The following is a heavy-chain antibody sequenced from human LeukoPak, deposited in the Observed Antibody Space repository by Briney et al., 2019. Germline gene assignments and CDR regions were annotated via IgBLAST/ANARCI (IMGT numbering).Heavy chain of an antibody. CDR3: AKDLLDSYGYYYYYYMDV. D-gene: IGHD5-18*01. CDR1: GYTLTELS. J-gene: IGHJ6*03. CDR2: FDPEDGET. Sequence: ASVKVSCKVSGYTLTELSMHWVRQAPGKGLEWMGGFDPEDGETIYAQKFQGRVTMTEDTSTDTVYMELSSLRSEDTAVYYCAKDLLDSYGYYYYYYMDVWGKGTTVTVSS. V-gene: IGHV1-24*01.